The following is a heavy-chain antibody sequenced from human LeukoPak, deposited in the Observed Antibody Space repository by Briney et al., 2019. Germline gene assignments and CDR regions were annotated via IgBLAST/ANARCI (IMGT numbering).Heavy chain of an antibody. Sequence: PSETLSLTCTVSGGSISSSRYYWGWIRQPPGKGLEWIGSMYYSGSTYYNPSLKSRITISVDTSKNQFSLKLSSVTAADTAVYYCARRQEIWGAYWFDPWGQGTLVTVSS. CDR1: GGSISSSRYY. CDR3: ARRQEIWGAYWFDP. J-gene: IGHJ5*02. D-gene: IGHD3-16*01. CDR2: MYYSGST. V-gene: IGHV4-39*01.